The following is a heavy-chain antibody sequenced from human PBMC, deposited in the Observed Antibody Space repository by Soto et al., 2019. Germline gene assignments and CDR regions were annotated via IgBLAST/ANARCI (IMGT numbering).Heavy chain of an antibody. CDR1: GFTFSGYG. V-gene: IGHV3-30*18. D-gene: IGHD1-7*01. Sequence: PGGSLRLSCAASGFTFSGYGMHWVRQAPGKGLEWVAFVSYDGSNKYYADSVKGRFTISRDISKRTLYLQMKSLRAEDTAVYYCAKDRRYNWNYDYWGQGTLVTVSS. CDR3: AKDRRYNWNYDY. J-gene: IGHJ4*02. CDR2: VSYDGSNK.